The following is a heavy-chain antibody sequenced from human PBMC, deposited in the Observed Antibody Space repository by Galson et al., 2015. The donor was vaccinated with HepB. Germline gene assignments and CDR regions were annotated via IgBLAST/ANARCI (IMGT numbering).Heavy chain of an antibody. CDR3: ALSGRPLGGHNWFDP. CDR1: GYTLTKLS. J-gene: IGHJ5*02. Sequence: SVKVSCKVSGYTLTKLSMHWVRQAPGKGLEWMGGFDPEDGETVYAQKFQGRVTMTEDTSTDTAYMELSSLRSDDTAVYYCALSGRPLGGHNWFDPWGQGTLVTVSS. CDR2: FDPEDGET. V-gene: IGHV1-24*01. D-gene: IGHD3-10*01.